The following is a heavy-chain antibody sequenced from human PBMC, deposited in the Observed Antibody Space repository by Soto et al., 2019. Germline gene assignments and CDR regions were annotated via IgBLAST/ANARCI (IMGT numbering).Heavy chain of an antibody. CDR3: ARTSRFDC. Sequence: SETLSLTCAVYCGSFSSYYWSWIRQPPGKGLEWIGEINHSGSTNYNPSLKSRVTMSVDTSKNQFSLKLSSVTAADTAVYYCARTSRFDCWGQGTLVTVYS. D-gene: IGHD6-6*01. V-gene: IGHV4-34*01. CDR1: CGSFSSYY. CDR2: INHSGST. J-gene: IGHJ4*02.